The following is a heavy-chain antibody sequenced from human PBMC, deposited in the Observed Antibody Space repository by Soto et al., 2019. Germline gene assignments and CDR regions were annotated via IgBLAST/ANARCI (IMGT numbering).Heavy chain of an antibody. CDR3: ARDNTVNGGYFDY. Sequence: EVQLVESGGGLVQPGGSLRLSCAASGFTFSTYWMAWVRQAPGKGLEWVANIKEDGNEKYYVGSVKGRFTISRDNAKNSLYLQMNSLRAEDTAMYYCARDNTVNGGYFDYWGQGTLVTVSS. CDR1: GFTFSTYW. CDR2: IKEDGNEK. D-gene: IGHD7-27*01. J-gene: IGHJ4*02. V-gene: IGHV3-7*01.